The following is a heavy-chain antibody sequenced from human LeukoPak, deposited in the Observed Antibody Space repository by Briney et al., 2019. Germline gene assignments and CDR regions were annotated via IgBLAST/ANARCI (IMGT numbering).Heavy chain of an antibody. CDR1: GYTLNSYG. Sequence: ASVKVSCKASGYTLNSYGISWVRQAPGQGHEWVGWISTYNGDTKYAEKLQGRVTMTTDTSTTTAYMELTSLTPDDTAMYYCARTGVWFRELSHLPDWGQGTLVTVSS. V-gene: IGHV1-18*01. CDR3: ARTGVWFRELSHLPD. CDR2: ISTYNGDT. J-gene: IGHJ4*02. D-gene: IGHD3-10*01.